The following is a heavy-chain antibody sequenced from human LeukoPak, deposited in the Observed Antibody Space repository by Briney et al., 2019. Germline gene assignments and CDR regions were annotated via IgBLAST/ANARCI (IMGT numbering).Heavy chain of an antibody. CDR2: INPNSGGT. Sequence: ASVKVSCKAFGYTFTSNYMHWVRQAHGQGLEWMGWINPNSGGTNYAQKFQGRVTMTRDTSISTAYMELSRLRSDDTAVYYCARGGYYDSSGLFDPWGQGTLVTVSS. V-gene: IGHV1-2*02. CDR3: ARGGYYDSSGLFDP. CDR1: GYTFTSNY. J-gene: IGHJ5*02. D-gene: IGHD3-22*01.